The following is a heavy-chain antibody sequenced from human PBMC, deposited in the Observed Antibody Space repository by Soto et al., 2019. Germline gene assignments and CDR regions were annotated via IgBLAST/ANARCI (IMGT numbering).Heavy chain of an antibody. D-gene: IGHD3-16*02. CDR2: IYYSGST. V-gene: IGHV4-31*03. CDR3: ARVRRLGELSPNWFDP. J-gene: IGHJ5*02. Sequence: SETLSLTCTVSGGSISSGGYYWSWIRQHPGKGLEWIGYIYYSGSTYYNPSLKSRVTISVDTSKNQFSLKLSSVTAADTAVYYCARVRRLGELSPNWFDPWGQGTLVTVSS. CDR1: GGSISSGGYY.